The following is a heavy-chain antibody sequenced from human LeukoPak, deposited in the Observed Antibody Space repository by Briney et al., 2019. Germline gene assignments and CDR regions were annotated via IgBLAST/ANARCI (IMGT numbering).Heavy chain of an antibody. CDR3: AKFGNYDSSGYHDY. Sequence: GGSLRLSCVASGFTFSSYGMHWVRQAPGKGLEWVAVISYDGSNKYYADSVKGRFTISRDNSKNTLYLQMNSLRAEDTAVYYCAKFGNYDSSGYHDYWGQGTLVTVSS. CDR2: ISYDGSNK. D-gene: IGHD3-22*01. CDR1: GFTFSSYG. V-gene: IGHV3-30*18. J-gene: IGHJ4*02.